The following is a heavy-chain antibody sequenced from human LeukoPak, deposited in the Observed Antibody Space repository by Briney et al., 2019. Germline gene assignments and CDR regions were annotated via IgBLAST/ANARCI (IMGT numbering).Heavy chain of an antibody. J-gene: IGHJ6*03. CDR2: ISGSTGNR. CDR3: ARGAVGGNDYYYMDV. CDR1: GYTFTRYG. V-gene: IGHV1-18*01. D-gene: IGHD1-1*01. Sequence: ASVKVSCKGSGYTFTRYGINGLRQAPGQGLEWMGWISGSTGNRKYEQKIQGRVTLTTDTSTRTAYIELRSLRSDDTAVYYCARGAVGGNDYYYMDVWGKGTTVTVSS.